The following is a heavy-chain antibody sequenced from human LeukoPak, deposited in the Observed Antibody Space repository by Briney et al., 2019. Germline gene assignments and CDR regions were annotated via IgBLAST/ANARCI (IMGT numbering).Heavy chain of an antibody. Sequence: GGSLRLSCAASGFTFSSDWMHWVRQAPGKGLEWVSRISSDGTYKYYADSVRDRFSISRDNAENTLSLQMNSLRAEDTAVYYCARERRTSGWYDAFDMRGQGTMVTVSS. V-gene: IGHV3-74*01. D-gene: IGHD6-19*01. CDR2: ISSDGTYK. CDR3: ARERRTSGWYDAFDM. J-gene: IGHJ3*02. CDR1: GFTFSSDW.